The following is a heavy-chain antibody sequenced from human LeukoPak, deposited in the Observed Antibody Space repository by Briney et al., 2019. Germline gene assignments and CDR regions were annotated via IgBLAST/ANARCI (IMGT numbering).Heavy chain of an antibody. CDR1: GFTFRSHA. J-gene: IGHJ4*02. CDR2: LIENGATT. CDR3: VKDYRVGSSPAFGDF. Sequence: GGSLRLSCAASGFTFRSHAMSWVRQAPGKGLEWVSGLIENGATTYYADSVKGRFSISRDNSMNTVYLQMNNLRAEDTAVYYCVKDYRVGSSPAFGDFWGQGTLVIVSS. V-gene: IGHV3-23*01. D-gene: IGHD1-26*01.